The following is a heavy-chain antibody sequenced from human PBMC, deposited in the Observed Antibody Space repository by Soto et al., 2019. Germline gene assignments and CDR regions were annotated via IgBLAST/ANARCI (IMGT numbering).Heavy chain of an antibody. CDR2: INAGNGNT. CDR1: GYTFTSYA. J-gene: IGHJ5*02. D-gene: IGHD1-26*01. V-gene: IGHV1-3*01. Sequence: QVQLVQSGAAVINPGASVRLSCKTSGYTFTSYAMHWVRQAPGQRLEWMGWINAGNGNTKYSQRFQGRVTISRDTSANTAYMELSSLTSEDTAVYYCARDGYSGSYFTHRFDPWGQGTLVTVSS. CDR3: ARDGYSGSYFTHRFDP.